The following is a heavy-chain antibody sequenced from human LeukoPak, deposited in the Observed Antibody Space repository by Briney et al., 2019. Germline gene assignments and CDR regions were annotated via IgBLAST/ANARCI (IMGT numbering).Heavy chain of an antibody. V-gene: IGHV3-30*10. J-gene: IGHJ6*03. Sequence: GGSLRLSCAASGFTFNRHPIHWVRQTPGKGLEWVAGVSQDGRNNYYTDSVKGRFTISRDNANNALSLQMNSLRVEDTAVYYCAGQGSSLNYYHTYMDVWGNGTTVIVSS. CDR3: AGQGSSLNYYHTYMDV. D-gene: IGHD6-6*01. CDR2: VSQDGRNN. CDR1: GFTFNRHP.